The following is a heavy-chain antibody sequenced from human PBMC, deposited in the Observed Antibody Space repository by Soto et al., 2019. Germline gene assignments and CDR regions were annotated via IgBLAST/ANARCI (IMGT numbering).Heavy chain of an antibody. D-gene: IGHD2-15*01. J-gene: IGHJ6*02. CDR1: GFTFSNAW. V-gene: IGHV3-15*07. Sequence: GGSLRLSCAASGFTFSNAWMNWVRQAPGKGLEWVGRIKSKTDGGTTDYAAPVKGRFTISRDDSKNTLYLQMNSLKTEDTAVYYCTTFEPLLRPGHGDYYGMDVWGQGTTVTVSS. CDR2: IKSKTDGGTT. CDR3: TTFEPLLRPGHGDYYGMDV.